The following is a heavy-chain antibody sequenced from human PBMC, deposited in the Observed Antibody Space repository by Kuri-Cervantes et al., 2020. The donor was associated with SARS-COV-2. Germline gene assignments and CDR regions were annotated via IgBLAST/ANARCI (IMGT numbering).Heavy chain of an antibody. CDR1: GGSISTSTSY. CDR3: ARHPTTTVVGLGDGDYFDY. V-gene: IGHV4-39*01. D-gene: IGHD4-23*01. J-gene: IGHJ4*02. Sequence: SETLSLTCTVSGGSISTSTSYWGWIRQPPGKGLEWIGTIYYSGSTYYNPSLKSRVTISVDTSKNQFSLKLSSVTAADTAVYYCARHPTTTVVGLGDGDYFDYWGQGTLVTVSS. CDR2: IYYSGST.